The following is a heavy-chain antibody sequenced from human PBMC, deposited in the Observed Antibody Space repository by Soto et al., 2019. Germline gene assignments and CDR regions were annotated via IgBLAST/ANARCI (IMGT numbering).Heavy chain of an antibody. J-gene: IGHJ6*03. Sequence: GGSLRLSCAASGFTFSSYAMSWVRQAPGKGLEWVSAISGSGGSTYYADSVKGRFTISRDNSKNTLYLQMNSLRAEDTAVYYCAKDHYEYSYGRDYYYYMDVWGKGTTVTVSS. CDR2: ISGSGGST. V-gene: IGHV3-23*01. CDR3: AKDHYEYSYGRDYYYYMDV. D-gene: IGHD5-18*01. CDR1: GFTFSSYA.